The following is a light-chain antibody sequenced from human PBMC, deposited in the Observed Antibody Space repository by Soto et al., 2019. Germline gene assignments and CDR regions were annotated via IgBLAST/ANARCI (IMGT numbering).Light chain of an antibody. CDR1: SSNLGAGYD. CDR3: CSYAGTYTLWV. J-gene: IGLJ3*02. V-gene: IGLV1-40*01. CDR2: GNR. Sequence: QSVLTQPPSVSGAPGQRVTISCTGNSSNLGAGYDVHWYQQLPGAAPKLVIFGNRNRPSGVPDRFSGSKSGNTASLTISGLQAEDEADYHCCSYAGTYTLWVFGGGIELTVL.